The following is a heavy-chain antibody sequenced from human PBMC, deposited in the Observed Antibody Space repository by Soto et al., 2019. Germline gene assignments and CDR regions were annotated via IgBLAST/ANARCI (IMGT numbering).Heavy chain of an antibody. Sequence: GSLRLSCAASGFTVSTKYMSWVRQAPGKGLEWVSVIYSGGSTFYADSVRGRFTISRDNSKNTVNLQMNSLRAEDTAVYYCARDPWAADYWGQGTLVTVPQ. D-gene: IGHD3-16*01. J-gene: IGHJ4*02. CDR1: GFTVSTKY. V-gene: IGHV3-66*01. CDR2: IYSGGST. CDR3: ARDPWAADY.